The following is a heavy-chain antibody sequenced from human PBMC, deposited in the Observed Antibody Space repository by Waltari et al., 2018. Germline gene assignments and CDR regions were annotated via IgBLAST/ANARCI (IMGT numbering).Heavy chain of an antibody. CDR2: ISSSGTTI. J-gene: IGHJ3*02. CDR3: ARGNEKPGAFDI. Sequence: QVQLVESGGGLVQPGGSLRLSCAASGFTFTNAWMSWVRQAPGKGLELVSYISSSGTTIYYVDSVKGRFTISRDNAKNSLYLQMNSLRAEDTAVYYCARGNEKPGAFDIWGQGTMVT. CDR1: GFTFTNAW. V-gene: IGHV3-11*04.